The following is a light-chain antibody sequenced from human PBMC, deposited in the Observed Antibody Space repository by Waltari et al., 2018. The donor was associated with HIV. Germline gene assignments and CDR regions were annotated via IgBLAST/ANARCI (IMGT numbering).Light chain of an antibody. CDR3: SSYSARGFVV. CDR1: TSEISDFNF. V-gene: IGLV2-14*01. Sequence: HSALTQPASVSGSPGQSITISCTGPTSEISDFNFVSWYQQSPGRAPKLIIFEVYSRPSGISDRFSGSKSGVTASLTISALRAEDEADYFCSSYSARGFVVFGGGTKVTVL. CDR2: EVY. J-gene: IGLJ3*02.